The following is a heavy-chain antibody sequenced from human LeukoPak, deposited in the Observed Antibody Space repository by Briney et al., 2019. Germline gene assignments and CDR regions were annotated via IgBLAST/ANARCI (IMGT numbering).Heavy chain of an antibody. Sequence: SETLSLTCAVYGVSFSGYYWSWIRQPPGKGLEWIGEIYHSGSTNYNPSLKSRVTISVDKSNNQFSLKLNSMTAADTAVYYCARNAGNSDVDYWGQGTLVTVSS. J-gene: IGHJ4*02. CDR1: GVSFSGYY. CDR3: ARNAGNSDVDY. CDR2: IYHSGST. D-gene: IGHD4-23*01. V-gene: IGHV4-34*01.